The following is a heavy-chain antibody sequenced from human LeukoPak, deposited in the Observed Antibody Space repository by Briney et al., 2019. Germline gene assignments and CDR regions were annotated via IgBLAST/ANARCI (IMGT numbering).Heavy chain of an antibody. CDR3: ARQERNSGSNWVVGY. Sequence: GASVKVSCKASGYTFTSYYMHWVRQAPGQGLEWMGIINPSGGSTSYAQKFQGRVTMTRDTSTSTVYMELSSLRSEVTAVYYCARQERNSGSNWVVGYWGQGTLVTVSS. D-gene: IGHD1-26*01. CDR1: GYTFTSYY. V-gene: IGHV1-46*01. J-gene: IGHJ4*02. CDR2: INPSGGST.